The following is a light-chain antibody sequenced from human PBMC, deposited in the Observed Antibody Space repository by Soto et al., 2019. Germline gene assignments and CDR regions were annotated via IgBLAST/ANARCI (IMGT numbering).Light chain of an antibody. Sequence: QSVLTQPASVYGSPGQSITISCTGTSSDVGSYNLVSWYQQHPGKAPKLMIYEGSKRPSGVSNCFSGSKSGNTASLTISGLQAEDEADYYCCSYAGSSTYVFGTGTKLTVL. CDR1: SSDVGSYNL. V-gene: IGLV2-23*01. CDR3: CSYAGSSTYV. CDR2: EGS. J-gene: IGLJ1*01.